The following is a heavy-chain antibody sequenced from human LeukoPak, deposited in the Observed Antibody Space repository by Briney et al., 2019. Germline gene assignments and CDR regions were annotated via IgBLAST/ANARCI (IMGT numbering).Heavy chain of an antibody. D-gene: IGHD6-19*01. Sequence: GGFLRLSCAASGFTFDDYAMHWVRQAPGKGLEWVSGISWNSGSIGYADSVKGRFTISRDSAKNSLYLQMNSLRAEDTALYYCAKDRTAVAGTPFDYWGQGTLVTVSS. J-gene: IGHJ4*02. CDR3: AKDRTAVAGTPFDY. CDR1: GFTFDDYA. CDR2: ISWNSGSI. V-gene: IGHV3-9*01.